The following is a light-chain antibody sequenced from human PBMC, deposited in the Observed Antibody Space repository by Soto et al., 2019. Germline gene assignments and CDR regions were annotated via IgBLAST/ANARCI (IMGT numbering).Light chain of an antibody. CDR3: QQYGSYPLT. Sequence: IQMTQSPSSLSASVVYRVTITCRASQSISGWLAWYQQKPGKAPRLLIYKASSLESGVPSRFSGSGSGTEFTLTISSLQPDDLAAYYCQQYGSYPLTFGGGTKVDIK. J-gene: IGKJ4*01. CDR1: QSISGW. V-gene: IGKV1-5*03. CDR2: KAS.